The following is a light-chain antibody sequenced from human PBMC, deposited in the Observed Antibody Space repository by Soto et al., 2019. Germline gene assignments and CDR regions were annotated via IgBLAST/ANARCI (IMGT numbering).Light chain of an antibody. V-gene: IGKV1-5*01. CDR1: QSIDRW. Sequence: DIQMTQSPSTLSASVGDRVTITCRASQSIDRWFAWYQQKPGKAPRLLIFDVSSLESGVPSRFSGSGSGTEFTLTISSLQPDDFATYYCLQYDSRYTFGQGTEVEIK. CDR3: LQYDSRYT. CDR2: DVS. J-gene: IGKJ2*01.